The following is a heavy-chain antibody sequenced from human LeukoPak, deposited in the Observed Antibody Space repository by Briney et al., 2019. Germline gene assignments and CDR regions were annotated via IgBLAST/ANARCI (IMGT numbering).Heavy chain of an antibody. D-gene: IGHD6-13*01. CDR3: AKEYSSSWRHDAFDI. J-gene: IGHJ3*02. Sequence: GGSLRLSCAASGFTFDDYAMHWVRQAPGKGLEWVSGIGWNSGGIGYADSVKGRFTISRDNAKNSLYLQMNSLRAEDTALYYCAKEYSSSWRHDAFDIWGQGTMVTVSS. V-gene: IGHV3-9*01. CDR2: IGWNSGGI. CDR1: GFTFDDYA.